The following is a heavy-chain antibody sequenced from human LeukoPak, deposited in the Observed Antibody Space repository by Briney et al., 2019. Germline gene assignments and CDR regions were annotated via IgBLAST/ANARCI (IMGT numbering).Heavy chain of an antibody. CDR2: TNPSGGTT. V-gene: IGHV1-46*01. CDR1: GYTFTSYY. Sequence: ASVKVSCKASGYTFTSYYMHWVRQAPGQGLEWMGITNPSGGTTSNAQKFQGRVTMTRDTSTSTVYMELSSLRSEDMATYYCAKGRLVGATTSFAFDIWGQGTMVTVSS. J-gene: IGHJ3*02. D-gene: IGHD1-26*01. CDR3: AKGRLVGATTSFAFDI.